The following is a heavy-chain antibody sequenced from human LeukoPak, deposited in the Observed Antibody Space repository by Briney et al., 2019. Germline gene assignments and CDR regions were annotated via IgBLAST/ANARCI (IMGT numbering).Heavy chain of an antibody. Sequence: ASVNVSCKASDYTFSPFGITWVRQAPGQELEGMGWINPTSGGTKYAQKFQGRVTMTRDTSISTAYMELSRLRADDTAVFYCARGGSAWDNPFDYWGQGTLVTVSS. CDR1: DYTFSPFG. D-gene: IGHD6-19*01. J-gene: IGHJ4*02. CDR3: ARGGSAWDNPFDY. CDR2: INPTSGGT. V-gene: IGHV1-2*02.